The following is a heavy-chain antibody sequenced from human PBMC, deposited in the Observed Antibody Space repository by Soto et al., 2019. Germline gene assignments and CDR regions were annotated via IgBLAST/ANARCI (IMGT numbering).Heavy chain of an antibody. D-gene: IGHD5-18*01. J-gene: IGHJ4*02. CDR2: INAGNGNT. CDR1: GYTFTSYA. V-gene: IGHV1-3*01. CDR3: ARGLNGYLHYFDY. Sequence: ASVKDSCKASGYTFTSYAMHWVRQAPGQRLEWMGWINAGNGNTKYSQKFQGRVTITRDTSASTAYMELSSLRSEDTAVYYCARGLNGYLHYFDYWGQGTPVTAPQ.